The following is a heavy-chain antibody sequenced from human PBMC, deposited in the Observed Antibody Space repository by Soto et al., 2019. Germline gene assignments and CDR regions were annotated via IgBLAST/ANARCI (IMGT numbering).Heavy chain of an antibody. CDR2: ISYDGINK. CDR3: ARWTLYGLGYSSGWPNFDY. J-gene: IGHJ4*02. Sequence: QVQLVESGGGVVQPGRSLRLSCAASGFTFSSYAMHWVRQAPGKGLEWVAVISYDGINKYSADCVKGRFPISRDNSKNTLYLQINSLRAEDTAVYYCARWTLYGLGYSSGWPNFDYWGQGTLVTVSS. V-gene: IGHV3-30-3*01. CDR1: GFTFSSYA. D-gene: IGHD6-19*01.